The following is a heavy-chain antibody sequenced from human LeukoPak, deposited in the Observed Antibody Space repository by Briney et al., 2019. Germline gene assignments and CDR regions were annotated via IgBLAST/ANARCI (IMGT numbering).Heavy chain of an antibody. CDR3: ARDYSGSILYPFDY. CDR2: INAYNGNT. D-gene: IGHD2-21*01. CDR1: GYTFTGYY. Sequence: VASVKVSCKASGYTFTGYYMHWVRQAPGQGLEWMGWINAYNGNTNYAQKFQGRVTMTTDTSTSTAYMEVRSLRSDDTAVYYCARDYSGSILYPFDYWGQGTLVTVSS. J-gene: IGHJ4*02. V-gene: IGHV1-18*04.